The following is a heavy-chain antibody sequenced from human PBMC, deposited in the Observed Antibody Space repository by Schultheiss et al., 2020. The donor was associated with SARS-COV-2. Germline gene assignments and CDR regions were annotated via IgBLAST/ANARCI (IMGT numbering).Heavy chain of an antibody. Sequence: GGSLRLSCAASGFTFSSYAMSWVRQAPGKGLEWVSAISSNGGSTYYADSVKGRFTISRDNSKNTLYLQMNSLRAEDTAVYYCARDLNYYDSSGLVYYGMDVWGQGTTVTVSS. CDR1: GFTFSSYA. CDR3: ARDLNYYDSSGLVYYGMDV. V-gene: IGHV3-23*01. D-gene: IGHD3-22*01. J-gene: IGHJ6*02. CDR2: ISSNGGST.